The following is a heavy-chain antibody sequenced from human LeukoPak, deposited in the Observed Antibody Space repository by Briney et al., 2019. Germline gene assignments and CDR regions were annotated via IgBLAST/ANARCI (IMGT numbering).Heavy chain of an antibody. CDR3: ARGPGVGATPKRYFDY. V-gene: IGHV4-34*01. CDR1: GGSFSGYY. CDR2: INHSGST. Sequence: SETLSLTCAVYGGSFSGYYWSWIRQPPGKGLEWIGEINHSGSTNYNPSLMSRVTISVDASKNQFSLKLSSVTAADTAVYYCARGPGVGATPKRYFDYWGQGTLVTVSS. D-gene: IGHD1-26*01. J-gene: IGHJ4*02.